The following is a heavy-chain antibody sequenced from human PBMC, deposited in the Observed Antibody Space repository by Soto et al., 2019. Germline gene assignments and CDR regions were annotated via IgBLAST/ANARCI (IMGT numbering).Heavy chain of an antibody. Sequence: SETLSLTSTVSGGSISSGGYYWSWIRQHPGKGLEWIGYIYYSGSTYYNPSLKSRVTISVDTSKNQFSLKLSSVTAADTAVYYCARSALIWVGFDYWGQGTLVTVSS. V-gene: IGHV4-31*02. J-gene: IGHJ4*02. CDR3: ARSALIWVGFDY. CDR1: GGSISSGGYY. CDR2: IYYSGST. D-gene: IGHD3-16*01.